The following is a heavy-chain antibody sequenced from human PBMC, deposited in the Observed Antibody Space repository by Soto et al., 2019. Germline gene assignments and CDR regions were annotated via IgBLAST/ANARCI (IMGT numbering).Heavy chain of an antibody. V-gene: IGHV4-39*01. CDR3: ASQNRGSYYTLFDY. D-gene: IGHD1-26*01. Sequence: QLQLQESGPGLAKPSETLSLTCTVSGGSISSSSYYWVWIRQPPGTELECIGSIYYSVSTNYNPSLKTRVSITVDTSKNQFSLKLSSVTAADTAVYYCASQNRGSYYTLFDYWGQGTLVTVSS. J-gene: IGHJ4*02. CDR2: IYYSVST. CDR1: GGSISSSSYY.